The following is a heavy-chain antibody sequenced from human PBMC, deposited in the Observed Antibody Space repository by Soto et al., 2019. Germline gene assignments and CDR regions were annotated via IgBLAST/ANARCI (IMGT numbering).Heavy chain of an antibody. CDR3: ARLGEYYQSLDP. J-gene: IGHJ5*02. Sequence: PSETLSLTCTVSGWSISSYYWSLIRQPPGKGLEWVGYIYYSGSTSYNPSLKSRVTLSLETSKSQFSLRLSSVTASDTAVYYCARLGEYYQSLDPWGQGTLVTAPQ. CDR1: GWSISSYY. D-gene: IGHD2-2*01. V-gene: IGHV4-59*08. CDR2: IYYSGST.